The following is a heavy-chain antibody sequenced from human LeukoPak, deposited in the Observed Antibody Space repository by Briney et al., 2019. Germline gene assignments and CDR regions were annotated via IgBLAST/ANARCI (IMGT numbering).Heavy chain of an antibody. D-gene: IGHD3-9*01. V-gene: IGHV3-21*01. Sequence: GGSLRLSCAASGFSFSGYSMNWVRQAPGKGLEWVSSISSSSSFIYYADSVKGRFTISRDNAKNSLFLQMNSLRAEDTAMYYCARALGRYFDWTDAFDIWGQGTMVTVSS. CDR1: GFSFSGYS. J-gene: IGHJ3*02. CDR2: ISSSSSFI. CDR3: ARALGRYFDWTDAFDI.